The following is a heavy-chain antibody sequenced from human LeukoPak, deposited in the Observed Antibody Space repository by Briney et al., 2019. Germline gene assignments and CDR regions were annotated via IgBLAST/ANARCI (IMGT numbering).Heavy chain of an antibody. D-gene: IGHD3-9*01. V-gene: IGHV3-53*01. Sequence: PGGSLRLSCAASGFTVSSNYMSWVRPAPGKGLEWGSFIYSGGSTYYADSVKGRVTIPRTNSKNKLYLQMNSLRAADTAVYYCARSFDWFGHYNFDYWGQGTLVTVSS. CDR3: ARSFDWFGHYNFDY. CDR1: GFTVSSNY. J-gene: IGHJ4*02. CDR2: IYSGGST.